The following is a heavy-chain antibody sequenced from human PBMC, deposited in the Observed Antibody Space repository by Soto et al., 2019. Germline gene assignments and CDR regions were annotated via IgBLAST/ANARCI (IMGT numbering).Heavy chain of an antibody. D-gene: IGHD3-10*01. J-gene: IGHJ4*02. V-gene: IGHV1-69*02. CDR2: INPILSMS. Sequence: QVQLVQSGAEVKRPGSSVKVSCKASGDTFTFYSINWVRQAPGLGLEWMGRINPILSMSNYAQRFQGRVTMTADKSTSTGYMELRSLRSEDTAIYYCASSYGSGYRAFDYWGQGALVTVSS. CDR1: GDTFTFYS. CDR3: ASSYGSGYRAFDY.